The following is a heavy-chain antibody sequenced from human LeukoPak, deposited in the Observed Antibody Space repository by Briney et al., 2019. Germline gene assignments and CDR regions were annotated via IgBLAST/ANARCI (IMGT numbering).Heavy chain of an antibody. D-gene: IGHD1-1*01. CDR3: ATDLRSPPLWNNWNDGRPRGSFDI. V-gene: IGHV3-53*01. CDR1: GFTVSNNY. J-gene: IGHJ3*02. CDR2: LYRDGST. Sequence: SGGSLRLSCAASGFTVSNNYMNWVRQAPGKGLEWVSVLYRDGSTYYSDSVKGRFTISRDNSKNTLYLQINSLRVEDTAVYYCATDLRSPPLWNNWNDGRPRGSFDIWGQGTMVTVSS.